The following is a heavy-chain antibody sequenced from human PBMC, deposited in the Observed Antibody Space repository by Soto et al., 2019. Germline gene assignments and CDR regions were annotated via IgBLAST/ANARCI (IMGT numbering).Heavy chain of an antibody. Sequence: EVQLLESGGGLVQPGWSLRLSCGASGFIFSSYAMSWVRQAPGKGLEWVSAISGSGGSTYYADSVKGRFTISRDNSKNTLYLQMNNLRAEDTAVYYCAKDFIGVVADAFDIWGQGTMVTVSS. V-gene: IGHV3-23*01. CDR3: AKDFIGVVADAFDI. CDR1: GFIFSSYA. J-gene: IGHJ3*02. CDR2: ISGSGGST. D-gene: IGHD2-21*01.